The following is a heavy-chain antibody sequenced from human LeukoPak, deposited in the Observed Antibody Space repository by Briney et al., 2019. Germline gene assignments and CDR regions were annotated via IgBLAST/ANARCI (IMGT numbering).Heavy chain of an antibody. CDR2: ISSSSSYI. V-gene: IGHV3-21*01. CDR1: GFIFNDYA. D-gene: IGHD3-10*01. J-gene: IGHJ4*02. CDR3: ARVGLLWFGELPLFDY. Sequence: GGSLRLSCATSGFIFNDYAMAWVRQAPGKGLEWVSAISSSSSYIYYADSVKGRFTISRDNAKNSLYLQMNSLRAEDTAVYYCARVGLLWFGELPLFDYWGQGTLVTVSS.